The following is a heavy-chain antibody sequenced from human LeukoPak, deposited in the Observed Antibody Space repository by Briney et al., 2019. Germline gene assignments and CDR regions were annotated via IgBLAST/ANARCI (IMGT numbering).Heavy chain of an antibody. CDR2: ISSNGGTT. Sequence: GGSLRLSCAASGFTFSNYAMHWVRQAPGKGLEYVSGISSNGGTTYYASSLKGRFTISRDNSKNTLYLQMGSLRAEDMAVYYCARGGIAVAGPPKQSWGQGTMVTASS. D-gene: IGHD6-19*01. V-gene: IGHV3-64*01. CDR1: GFTFSNYA. J-gene: IGHJ3*01. CDR3: ARGGIAVAGPPKQS.